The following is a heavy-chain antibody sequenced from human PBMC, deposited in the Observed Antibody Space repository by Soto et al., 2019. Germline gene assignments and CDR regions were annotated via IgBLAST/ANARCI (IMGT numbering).Heavy chain of an antibody. V-gene: IGHV3-21*01. Sequence: EVQLVESGGGLVKPGGSLRLSCAASGFTFSSYSMNWVRQAPGKGLEWVSSISSSSSYIYYADSVKGRFTISRDNAKNSLYLQMNSLRAEDTAVYYCARHRRDIVANRAFDYWGQGTLVTVSS. D-gene: IGHD5-12*01. CDR3: ARHRRDIVANRAFDY. CDR1: GFTFSSYS. CDR2: ISSSSSYI. J-gene: IGHJ4*02.